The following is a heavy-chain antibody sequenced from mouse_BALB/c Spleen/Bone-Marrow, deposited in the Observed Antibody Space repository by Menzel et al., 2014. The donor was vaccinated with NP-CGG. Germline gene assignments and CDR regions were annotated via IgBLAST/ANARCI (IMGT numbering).Heavy chain of an antibody. V-gene: IGHV5-4*02. CDR3: ARTYRPYALDY. Sequence: EVKLMESGGGLVKPGGSLKLSCAASGFIFSDYYVYWVRQTPEKRLEWVATISDGGSYTSYPDSVKGRFTVSRDNAKNNLYLQMSSLKSEDTAFYYCARTYRPYALDYWGQGSSVTVSS. CDR2: ISDGGSYT. J-gene: IGHJ4*01. CDR1: GFIFSDYY. D-gene: IGHD2-14*01.